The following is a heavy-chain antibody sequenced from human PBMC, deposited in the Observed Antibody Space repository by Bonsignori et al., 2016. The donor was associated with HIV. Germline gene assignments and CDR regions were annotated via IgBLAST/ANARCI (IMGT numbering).Heavy chain of an antibody. J-gene: IGHJ4*02. V-gene: IGHV3-30-3*01. Sequence: GGSLRLSCAASGFTFSSYAMHWVRQAPGKGLEWVAVISYDGSNKYYADSVKGRFTISRDISKNTLYLQMNSLRAEDTAVYYCARGAQSPSITIFGVVPDYYFDYWGQGTLVTVSS. CDR2: ISYDGSNK. CDR3: ARGAQSPSITIFGVVPDYYFDY. D-gene: IGHD3-3*01. CDR1: GFTFSSYA.